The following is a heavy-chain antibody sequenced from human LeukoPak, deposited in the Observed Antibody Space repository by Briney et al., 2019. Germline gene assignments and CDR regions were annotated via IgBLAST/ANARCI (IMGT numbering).Heavy chain of an antibody. CDR1: GFTFSSYA. Sequence: PGGSLRLSCAASGFTFSSYAMSWVRQAPGMGLEWVSAISGSGGSTYYADSVKGRFTISRDNSKITLYLQMNSLRAEDTAVYYCAKAGHVLLWFVESLFGAFDIWGQGTMVTVSS. CDR3: AKAGHVLLWFVESLFGAFDI. J-gene: IGHJ3*02. V-gene: IGHV3-23*01. D-gene: IGHD3-10*01. CDR2: ISGSGGST.